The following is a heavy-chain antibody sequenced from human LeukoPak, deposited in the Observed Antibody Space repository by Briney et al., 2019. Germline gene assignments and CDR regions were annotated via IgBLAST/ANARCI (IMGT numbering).Heavy chain of an antibody. CDR1: GYTFTSYD. Sequence: GASVKVSCKASGYTFTSYDINWVRQATGQGLEWMGWMNPNSGNTGYAQKFQGRVTITRNTSISTAYMELSSLRSEDTAVYCCARGASAALPYSYYYYYMDVWGKGTTVTVSS. V-gene: IGHV1-8*03. J-gene: IGHJ6*03. D-gene: IGHD2-2*01. CDR3: ARGASAALPYSYYYYYMDV. CDR2: MNPNSGNT.